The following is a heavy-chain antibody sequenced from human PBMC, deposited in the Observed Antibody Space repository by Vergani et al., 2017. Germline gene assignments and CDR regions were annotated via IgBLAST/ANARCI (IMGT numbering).Heavy chain of an antibody. Sequence: QVQLQQWGAGLLKPSETLSLTCAVYGGSFSGYYWSWIRQPPGKGLEWIGEINHSGSTNYNPSLKSRVTISVDTSKNQFSLKLSAVTAADTSVYYGARGAVVVTADQYFQHWGQGTLVTVSS. CDR3: ARGAVVVTADQYFQH. V-gene: IGHV4-34*01. J-gene: IGHJ1*01. CDR1: GGSFSGYY. D-gene: IGHD2-21*02. CDR2: INHSGST.